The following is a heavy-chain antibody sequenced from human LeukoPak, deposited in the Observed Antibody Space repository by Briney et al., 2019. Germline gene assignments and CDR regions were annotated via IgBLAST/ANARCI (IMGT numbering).Heavy chain of an antibody. CDR1: GYTFTGYY. J-gene: IGHJ4*02. Sequence: GASVKVSYTASGYTFTGYYMHWVRQAPGQGLEWMGWINPNSGGTNYAQKFQGWVTMTTDTSTSTAYMELRSLRSDDTAVYYCARDSSGDFDYWGQGTLVTVSS. CDR3: ARDSSGDFDY. CDR2: INPNSGGT. V-gene: IGHV1-2*04. D-gene: IGHD2-15*01.